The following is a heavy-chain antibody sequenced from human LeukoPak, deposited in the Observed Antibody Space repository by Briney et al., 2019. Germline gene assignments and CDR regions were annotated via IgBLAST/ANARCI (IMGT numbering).Heavy chain of an antibody. CDR1: GGSIINSNW. CDR2: IDHSGST. J-gene: IGHJ5*02. CDR3: ARMVRGVTLYNWFDP. V-gene: IGHV4-4*02. D-gene: IGHD3-10*01. Sequence: SETLSLTCAVSGGSIINSNWWSWVRQPPGKGLEWIGEIDHSGSTSYNPSPKSRVTMSVDRSQNQFSLKLSSVTAADTAVYYCARMVRGVTLYNWFDPWGQGTLVTVSS.